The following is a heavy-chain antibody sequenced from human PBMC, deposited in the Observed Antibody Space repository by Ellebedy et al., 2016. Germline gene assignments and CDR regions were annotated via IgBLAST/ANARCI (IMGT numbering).Heavy chain of an antibody. CDR2: IYYSGST. V-gene: IGHV4-59*12. CDR1: GGSISSYY. Sequence: SETLSLTCTVSGGSISSYYWSWIRQPPGKGLEWIGYIYYSGSTNYNPSLKSRVTISVDTSKNQFSLKLSSVTAADTAVYYCARGTYYYGSGSYSFDYWGQGTLVTVSS. CDR3: ARGTYYYGSGSYSFDY. D-gene: IGHD3-10*01. J-gene: IGHJ4*02.